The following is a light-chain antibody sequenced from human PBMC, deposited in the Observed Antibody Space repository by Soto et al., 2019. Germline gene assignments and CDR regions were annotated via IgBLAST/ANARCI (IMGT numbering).Light chain of an antibody. CDR2: DVS. CDR1: SSDVGGYNY. V-gene: IGLV2-14*01. J-gene: IGLJ2*01. Sequence: QSALAQPASASGSPGQSITISCTGTSSDVGGYNYVSWYRQHPGKAPKLMIYDVSNRPLGVSNRFSGSKSGNTASLTISGLQAEDEADYYCSSYTTSSTVLFGGGTQLTVL. CDR3: SSYTTSSTVL.